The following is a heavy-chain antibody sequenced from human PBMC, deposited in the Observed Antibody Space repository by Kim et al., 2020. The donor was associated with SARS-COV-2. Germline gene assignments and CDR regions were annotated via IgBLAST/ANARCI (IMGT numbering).Heavy chain of an antibody. J-gene: IGHJ4*02. CDR3: AKAPADGDHYY. CDR2: IWYDGSNK. V-gene: IGHV3-33*06. Sequence: GGSLRLSCAASGFIFRNYGMHWVRQAPGKGLEWVAVIWYDGSNKYYADSVKGRFTISRDNSKNTLYLQMNSLRAEDTAVYYCAKAPADGDHYYWGQGTLVTVSP. CDR1: GFIFRNYG. D-gene: IGHD4-17*01.